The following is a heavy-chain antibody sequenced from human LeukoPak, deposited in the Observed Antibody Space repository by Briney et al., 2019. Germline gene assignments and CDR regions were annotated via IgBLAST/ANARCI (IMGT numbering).Heavy chain of an antibody. D-gene: IGHD2-8*01. V-gene: IGHV4-4*07. CDR1: GGSISSYH. Sequence: SETLSLTCTVSGGSISSYHWSWIRQPAGKRLEWIGRIYTSGGTNYNPSLKSRVTMSIDTSKNQFSLKVSSVTAADTAVYYCARDFSLRGVSGPTNRFDPWGQGTLVTVSS. CDR2: IYTSGGT. J-gene: IGHJ5*02. CDR3: ARDFSLRGVSGPTNRFDP.